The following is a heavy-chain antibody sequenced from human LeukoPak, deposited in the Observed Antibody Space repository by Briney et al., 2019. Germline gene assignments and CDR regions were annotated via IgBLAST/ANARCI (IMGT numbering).Heavy chain of an antibody. J-gene: IGHJ3*02. Sequence: PSETLSLTCTVFGGSISSGGYYWSWIRQHPGKGLEWIGYIYYSGSTYYNPSLKSRVTISVDTSKNQFSLKLSSVTAADTAVYYCARDISYSSSPAFDIWGQGTMVTVSS. CDR3: ARDISYSSSPAFDI. V-gene: IGHV4-31*03. CDR2: IYYSGST. CDR1: GGSISSGGYY. D-gene: IGHD6-13*01.